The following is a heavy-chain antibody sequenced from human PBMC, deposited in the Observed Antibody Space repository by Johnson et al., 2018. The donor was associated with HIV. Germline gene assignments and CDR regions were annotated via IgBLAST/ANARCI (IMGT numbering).Heavy chain of an antibody. V-gene: IGHV3-13*01. CDR2: IGTTGDT. CDR1: GFSSSRYA. J-gene: IGHJ3*02. CDR3: AKEKPAYCGGDCYSDDAFDI. Sequence: VQLVESGGGLVQPGGSLRLSCAASGFSSSRYAMHWIRQATGKGLEWVSGIGTTGDTYYPGSVKGRFTISRDNSKNTLYLQMNSLRAEDTAVYYCAKEKPAYCGGDCYSDDAFDIWGQGTMVTVSS. D-gene: IGHD2-21*01.